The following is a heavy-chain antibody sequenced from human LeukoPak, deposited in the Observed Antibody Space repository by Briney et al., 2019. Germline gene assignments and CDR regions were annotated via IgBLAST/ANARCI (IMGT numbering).Heavy chain of an antibody. J-gene: IGHJ6*03. D-gene: IGHD1-14*01. CDR1: GFTFSSYA. V-gene: IGHV3-23*01. CDR2: ISASGGST. Sequence: GGSLRLSCAASGFTFSSYAMSWVRQAPGKGLEWVSAISASGGSTYYADSVKGRFTISRDNPKNTLYLQMSSLSAEDTAIYYCAKDSKRYPLDYYMDVWGKGTTVTVSS. CDR3: AKDSKRYPLDYYMDV.